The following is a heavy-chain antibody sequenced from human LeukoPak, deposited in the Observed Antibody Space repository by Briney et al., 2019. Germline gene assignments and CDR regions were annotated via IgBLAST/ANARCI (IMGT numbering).Heavy chain of an antibody. CDR3: ARLTYYGSGRGAFDI. D-gene: IGHD3-10*01. Sequence: GESLKISCKGSGYSFTNYWIGWVRQMPGKGLEWMGIIYPGDSDTRYSPSFQGQVTISADKSISTAYLQWSSLKASDTAMYYCARLTYYGSGRGAFDIWGQGSMVTVSS. CDR2: IYPGDSDT. J-gene: IGHJ3*02. V-gene: IGHV5-51*01. CDR1: GYSFTNYW.